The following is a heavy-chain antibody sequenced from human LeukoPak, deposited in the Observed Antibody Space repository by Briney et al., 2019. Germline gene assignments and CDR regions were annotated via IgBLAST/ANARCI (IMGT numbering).Heavy chain of an antibody. CDR2: INTNTGSP. CDR1: GYTFTGYA. V-gene: IGHV7-4-1*02. D-gene: IGHD3-16*01. CDR3: AKDGGLGPGGNFDF. J-gene: IGHJ4*02. Sequence: ASVKVSCKASGYTFTGYAINWVRQAPGQGLEWMGWINTNTGSPTYAQGSTGRFAFSLDTSVSTTYLQITSLKAEDTAVYYCAKDGGLGPGGNFDFWGQGTLITVSS.